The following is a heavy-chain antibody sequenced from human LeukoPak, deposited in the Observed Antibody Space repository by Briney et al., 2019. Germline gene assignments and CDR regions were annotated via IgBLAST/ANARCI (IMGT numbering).Heavy chain of an antibody. CDR2: INHSGST. J-gene: IGHJ4*02. Sequence: SETLSLTCAVYGGSFSGYYWSWIRQPPGKGLEWIGEINHSGSTNYNPSLKGRVTISVDTSKNQFSLKLSSVTAADTAVYYCARGRGTYYYGSGSYELGYWGQGTLVTVSS. CDR3: ARGRGTYYYGSGSYELGY. V-gene: IGHV4-34*01. D-gene: IGHD3-10*01. CDR1: GGSFSGYY.